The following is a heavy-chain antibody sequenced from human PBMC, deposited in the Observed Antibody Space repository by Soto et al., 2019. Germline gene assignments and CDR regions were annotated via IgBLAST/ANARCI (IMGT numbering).Heavy chain of an antibody. CDR3: ARGQWPNFDY. CDR2: IYYSGST. J-gene: IGHJ4*02. CDR1: GGSISNYF. Sequence: SETLSLTCTVSGGSISNYFWSWIRQPPGKGLEWIGYIYYSGSTNYNPSLKSRVTISVDKSRNQFSLKLSSVTAADTAVYYCARGQWPNFDYWGQGTLVTVSS. D-gene: IGHD6-19*01. V-gene: IGHV4-59*01.